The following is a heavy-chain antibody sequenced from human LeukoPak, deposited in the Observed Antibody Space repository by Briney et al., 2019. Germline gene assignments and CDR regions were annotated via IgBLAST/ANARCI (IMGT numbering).Heavy chain of an antibody. D-gene: IGHD3-10*01. CDR3: ARALWFGEAAFDI. Sequence: ASVKLSCKASGYTFTIYDINWVRQATGQGREWVGWMNPNSGNTGYAQKFQGRVTMTRTTSISTAYMELSSLRSEDTAVYSCARALWFGEAAFDIWGQGTMVTVSS. V-gene: IGHV1-8*01. CDR1: GYTFTIYD. CDR2: MNPNSGNT. J-gene: IGHJ3*02.